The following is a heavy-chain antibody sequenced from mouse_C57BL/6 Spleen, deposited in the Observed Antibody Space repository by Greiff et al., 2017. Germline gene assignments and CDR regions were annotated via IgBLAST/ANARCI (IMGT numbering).Heavy chain of an antibody. D-gene: IGHD2-4*01. CDR1: GFTFSSYA. J-gene: IGHJ2*01. Sequence: EVKLVESGGGLVKPGGSLKLSCAASGFTFSSYAMSWVRQTPEKRLEWVATISDGGSYTYYPDNVKGRFTISRDNAKNNLYLQMSHLKSEDTAMYYCARDGLRRTLYYFDYWGQGTTLTVSS. CDR3: ARDGLRRTLYYFDY. V-gene: IGHV5-4*01. CDR2: ISDGGSYT.